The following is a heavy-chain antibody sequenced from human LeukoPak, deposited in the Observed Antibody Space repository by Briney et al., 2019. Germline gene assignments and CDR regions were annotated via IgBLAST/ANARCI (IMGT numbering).Heavy chain of an antibody. D-gene: IGHD6-6*01. CDR3: ARLRSSSFYYYYMDV. J-gene: IGHJ6*03. Sequence: PGGSLRLSCAASGFTFSDYYMSWVRQAPGKGLEWASYISSSGSTIYYADSVKGRFTISRDNAKNSLYLQMNSLRAEDTAVYYCARLRSSSFYYYYMDVWGKGTTVTVSS. CDR1: GFTFSDYY. V-gene: IGHV3-11*01. CDR2: ISSSGSTI.